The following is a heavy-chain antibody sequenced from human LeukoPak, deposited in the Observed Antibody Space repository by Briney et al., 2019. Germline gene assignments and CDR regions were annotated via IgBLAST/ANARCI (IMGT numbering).Heavy chain of an antibody. Sequence: QPGRSLRLSCAASGFTFSSHGIHWVRQPPGEGLEWVSVIDSGGSTDYADSVKGRFTISRDKSKNTLYLQMNSLRAEDTAVYYCARDPAGGLDAFDIWGQGAMVTVSS. V-gene: IGHV3-66*01. CDR3: ARDPAGGLDAFDI. D-gene: IGHD6-13*01. J-gene: IGHJ3*02. CDR1: GFTFSSHG. CDR2: IDSGGST.